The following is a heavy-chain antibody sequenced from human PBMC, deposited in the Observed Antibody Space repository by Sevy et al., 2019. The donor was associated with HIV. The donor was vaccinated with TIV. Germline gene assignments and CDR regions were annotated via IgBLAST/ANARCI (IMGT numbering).Heavy chain of an antibody. CDR3: ARAPPVRSGDDSLNWFAP. J-gene: IGHJ5*02. D-gene: IGHD5-12*01. CDR1: GGSISAYH. CDR2: IHYTGST. V-gene: IGHV4-59*01. Sequence: SETLSLTCTVSGGSISAYHWSWIRQPPGKGLEWIGYIHYTGSTKYNPSLESRVTISVDTSKNQFSLKLSSVTAAETTVYYCARAPPVRSGDDSLNWFAPWGQGTLVTVSS.